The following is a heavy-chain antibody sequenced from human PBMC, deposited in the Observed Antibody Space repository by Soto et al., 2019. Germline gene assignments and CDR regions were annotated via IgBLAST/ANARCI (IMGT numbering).Heavy chain of an antibody. Sequence: PSETLSLTCTVSGGSISRGGYFWSWIRQPPGKGLEWIGYIYYSGSTYYNPSLKSRVTISIDRSKNQFSLKLSSVTAADTSVYYRARVPDYWGQGILVTVSS. J-gene: IGHJ4*02. V-gene: IGHV4-30-4*01. CDR3: ARVPDY. CDR2: IYYSGST. CDR1: GGSISRGGYF.